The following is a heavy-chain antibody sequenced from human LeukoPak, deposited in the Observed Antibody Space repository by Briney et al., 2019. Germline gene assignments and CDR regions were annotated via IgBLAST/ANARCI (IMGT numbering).Heavy chain of an antibody. CDR3: AKGPVVTATYNWFDP. D-gene: IGHD2-21*02. Sequence: GGSLRLSCAASGFSFNTYAMNWVRQAPGKGLEWVSVISGGGGTTYYADSVKGRFTISRDNSKNTLYLQMNSLRVDDTALYYCAKGPVVTATYNWFDPWGQGALVTVSS. CDR2: ISGGGGTT. V-gene: IGHV3-23*01. CDR1: GFSFNTYA. J-gene: IGHJ5*02.